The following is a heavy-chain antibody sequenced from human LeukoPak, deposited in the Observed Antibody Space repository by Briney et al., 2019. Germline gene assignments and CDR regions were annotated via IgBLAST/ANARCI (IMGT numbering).Heavy chain of an antibody. V-gene: IGHV3-30*03. CDR1: GFTFSSYG. D-gene: IGHD2/OR15-2a*01. J-gene: IGHJ3*02. CDR3: ARELGSTYAFDI. Sequence: GGSLRLSCAASGFTFSSYGMHWVRQAPGKGLEWVAVISYDGSNKYYADSVKGRFTISRDNSKNTLYLQMNSLRAEDTAVYYCARELGSTYAFDIWGQGTMVTVSS. CDR2: ISYDGSNK.